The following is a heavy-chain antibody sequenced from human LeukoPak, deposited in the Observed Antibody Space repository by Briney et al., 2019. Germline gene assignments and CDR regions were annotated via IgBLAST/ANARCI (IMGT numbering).Heavy chain of an antibody. D-gene: IGHD3-10*01. Sequence: GRSLILSCAASGFSLRNHGMNWVRQAPGKGLEWVAVVSHDGSAKFYADSVKGRFTISRDNPNNILYLQMNSLRPGDTAVYYCTKELGASGSSHMCYFDYWGQGILVTAS. CDR1: GFSLRNHG. J-gene: IGHJ4*02. CDR2: VSHDGSAK. V-gene: IGHV3-30*18. CDR3: TKELGASGSSHMCYFDY.